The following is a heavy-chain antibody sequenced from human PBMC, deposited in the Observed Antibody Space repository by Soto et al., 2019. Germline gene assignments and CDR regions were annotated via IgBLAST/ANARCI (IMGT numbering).Heavy chain of an antibody. CDR3: ARGHYVGAFEI. V-gene: IGHV4-31*03. D-gene: IGHD4-17*01. Sequence: SETLSLTCTVSGGSISSGGYYWSWIRQHPGKGLEWIGYIYYSGSTYYNPSLKSRVTISVDTSKNQFSLKLSSVTAADTAVYDCARGHYVGAFEIWGQGTMVTVSS. J-gene: IGHJ3*02. CDR1: GGSISSGGYY. CDR2: IYYSGST.